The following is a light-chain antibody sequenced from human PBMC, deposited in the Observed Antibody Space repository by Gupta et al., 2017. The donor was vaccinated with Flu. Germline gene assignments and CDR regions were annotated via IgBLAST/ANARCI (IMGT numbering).Light chain of an antibody. Sequence: PDSLAVSLGERATINCKSSQSLLYSSNNKNYLAWYQQKPGQPPKLLIYWASTRESGVPDRFSGSGSGTDFTLTISSLQAEDVAVYFCQQYSSTPWTFGQGTKVEIK. CDR2: WAS. V-gene: IGKV4-1*01. J-gene: IGKJ1*01. CDR3: QQYSSTPWT. CDR1: QSLLYSSNNKNY.